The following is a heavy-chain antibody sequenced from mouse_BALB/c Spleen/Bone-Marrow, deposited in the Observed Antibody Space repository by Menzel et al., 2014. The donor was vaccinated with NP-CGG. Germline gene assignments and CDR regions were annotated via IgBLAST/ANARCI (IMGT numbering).Heavy chain of an antibody. CDR3: ARGGISVDY. V-gene: IGHV1-80*01. Sequence: QEQLKESGAELVRPGSSVKISCKASGYAFSVYWMNWVKQRPGQGLEWIGQIYPGDGDTNYNGKFKGRATLTADKSSNTAYMQLSSLTSEDSAVYFCARGGISVDYWGQGTTLTVSS. CDR2: IYPGDGDT. J-gene: IGHJ2*01. CDR1: GYAFSVYW.